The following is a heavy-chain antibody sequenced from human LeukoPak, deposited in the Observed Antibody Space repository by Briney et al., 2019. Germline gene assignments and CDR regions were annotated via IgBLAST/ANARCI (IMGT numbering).Heavy chain of an antibody. V-gene: IGHV4-4*07. D-gene: IGHD3-10*01. J-gene: IGHJ5*02. CDR3: ARDQSAGYPYYYGSGSYYTFDP. CDR1: GGSISIYY. CDR2: IYTSGST. Sequence: PSETLSLTCTVSGGSISIYYWSWIRQPAGKGLEWIGRIYTSGSTNYNPSLKSRVTMSVDTSKNQFSLKLSSVTAADTAVYYCARDQSAGYPYYYGSGSYYTFDPWGQGTLVTVSS.